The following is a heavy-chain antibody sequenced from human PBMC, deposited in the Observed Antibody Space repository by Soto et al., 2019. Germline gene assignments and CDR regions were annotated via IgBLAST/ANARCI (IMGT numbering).Heavy chain of an antibody. CDR2: ISYDGSNK. D-gene: IGHD3-10*01. Sequence: QVQLVESGGGVVQPGRSLRLSCAASGFTFSSYGMHWVRQAPGKGLEWVAVISYDGSNKYYADSVKGRFTISRDNSKNTLYLQMNSLSAEDTAVYYCAKDPLWFGEFYFDYWGQGTLVTVSS. CDR1: GFTFSSYG. CDR3: AKDPLWFGEFYFDY. V-gene: IGHV3-30*18. J-gene: IGHJ4*02.